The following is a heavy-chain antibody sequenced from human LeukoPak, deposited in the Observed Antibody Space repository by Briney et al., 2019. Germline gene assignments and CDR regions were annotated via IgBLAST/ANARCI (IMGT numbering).Heavy chain of an antibody. Sequence: GRSLRLSCAVSGFTFSSYWMHWVRQAPGQGLVLVSRINSDESSTSYSDPVHGRFTISRENAKNTLYVQMNSLRAEDTAVYYCARDATGDYAYFDYWGQGTLVTVSS. V-gene: IGHV3-74*01. CDR2: INSDESST. J-gene: IGHJ4*02. CDR3: ARDATGDYAYFDY. CDR1: GFTFSSYW. D-gene: IGHD4-17*01.